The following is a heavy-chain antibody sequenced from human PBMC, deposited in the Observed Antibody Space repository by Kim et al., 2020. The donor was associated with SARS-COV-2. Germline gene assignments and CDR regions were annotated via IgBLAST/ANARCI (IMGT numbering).Heavy chain of an antibody. CDR3: ARDSDVDTAMVSAFDI. D-gene: IGHD5-18*01. V-gene: IGHV1-46*01. J-gene: IGHJ3*02. Sequence: KFQGSVTMTRDTSTSTVYMELSSLRSEDTAVYYCARDSDVDTAMVSAFDIWGQGTMVTVSS.